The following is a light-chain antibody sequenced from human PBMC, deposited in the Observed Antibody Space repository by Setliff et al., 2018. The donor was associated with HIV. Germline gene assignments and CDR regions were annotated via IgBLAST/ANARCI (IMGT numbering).Light chain of an antibody. CDR1: SSNIGAGFA. CDR2: GNN. CDR3: SSYRSTPLYV. J-gene: IGLJ1*01. Sequence: QSVLAQPPSVSGAPGQRVTISCTGSSSNIGAGFAVHWYQQLPGAAPQLLIYGNNNRPSGVPDRFSGSKSGNTASLTISGLQAEDEADYYCSSYRSTPLYVFGTGTKVTV. V-gene: IGLV1-40*01.